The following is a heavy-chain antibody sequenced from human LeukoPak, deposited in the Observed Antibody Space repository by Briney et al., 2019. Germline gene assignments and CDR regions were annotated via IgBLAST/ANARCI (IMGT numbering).Heavy chain of an antibody. D-gene: IGHD2-8*01. CDR1: GGTFSSYG. J-gene: IGHJ6*03. CDR3: ARDRDIVLRSKTYYYYYYMDV. Sequence: SVNVSCKISGGTFSSYGISWVRQAPGQGLEWMGGIIPIFGTANYAQKFQRRVTITADKSTTTAYMELSSLRSQDTAVYYCARDRDIVLRSKTYYYYYYMDVWGKGTTVTVSS. V-gene: IGHV1-69*06. CDR2: IIPIFGTA.